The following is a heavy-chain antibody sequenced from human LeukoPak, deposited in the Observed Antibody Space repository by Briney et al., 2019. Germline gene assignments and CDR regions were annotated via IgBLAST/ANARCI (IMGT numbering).Heavy chain of an antibody. CDR3: ASYDSSGYRQYYFDY. V-gene: IGHV4-34*01. CDR2: INHSGST. J-gene: IGHJ4*02. D-gene: IGHD3-22*01. CDR1: GGSFRGYY. Sequence: SETLSLTCAVYGGSFRGYYWSWIRQPPGKGLEWIGEINHSGSTNYNPSLKSRVTISVDTSKNQFSLKLSSVTAADTAVYYCASYDSSGYRQYYFDYWGQGTLVTVSS.